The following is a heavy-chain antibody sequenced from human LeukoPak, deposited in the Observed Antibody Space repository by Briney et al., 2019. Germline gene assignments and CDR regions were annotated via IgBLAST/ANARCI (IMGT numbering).Heavy chain of an antibody. Sequence: SETLSLTCTVSGGSISGYFWSWIRQPAGKGLEWIGRIYSSGSNNYNPSLKSRLTISADTSKNQFSLKLRSVTAADTAVYYCVIGVGWQPDYWGQGALVTVSS. J-gene: IGHJ4*02. CDR2: IYSSGSN. V-gene: IGHV4-4*07. CDR1: GGSISGYF. CDR3: VIGVGWQPDY. D-gene: IGHD2-15*01.